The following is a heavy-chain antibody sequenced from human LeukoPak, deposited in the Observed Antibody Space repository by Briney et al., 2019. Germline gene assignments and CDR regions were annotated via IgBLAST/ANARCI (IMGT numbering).Heavy chain of an antibody. D-gene: IGHD6-19*01. V-gene: IGHV1-18*01. CDR3: ARDHSSGWYYYYNGMDV. CDR1: GYTFTSYG. J-gene: IGHJ6*02. CDR2: ISAYNGNT. Sequence: ASVKVSCKASGYTFTSYGISWVRQAPGQGLEWMGRISAYNGNTNYAQKLQGRVTMTTDTSTSTAYMELRSLRSDDTAVYYCARDHSSGWYYYYNGMDVWGQGTTVTVSS.